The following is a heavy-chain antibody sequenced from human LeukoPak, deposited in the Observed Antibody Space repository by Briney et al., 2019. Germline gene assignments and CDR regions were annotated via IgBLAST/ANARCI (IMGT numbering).Heavy chain of an antibody. CDR3: ARDSSGWYGWFDP. CDR2: IYYSGST. CDR1: GGSISSYY. Sequence: SETLSLTCTVSGGSISSYYWSWIRQPPGKGLEGIGYIYYSGSTNYNPSLKSRVTISVDTSKNQFSLKLSSVTAADTAVYYCARDSSGWYGWFDPWGQGTLVTVSS. D-gene: IGHD6-19*01. V-gene: IGHV4-59*01. J-gene: IGHJ5*02.